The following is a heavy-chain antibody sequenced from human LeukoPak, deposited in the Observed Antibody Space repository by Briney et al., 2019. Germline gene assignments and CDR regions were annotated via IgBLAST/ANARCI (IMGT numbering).Heavy chain of an antibody. CDR1: GFTFSNYW. CDR3: ATQGSTVTTWDY. V-gene: IGHV3-7*01. J-gene: IGHJ4*02. Sequence: GGSLRLSCAASGFTFSNYWMSWVRQASGKGLEWVANIKQDGSEKYYVDSVKGRFAISRDNAKNSLYLQMNSLRAEDTAVYYCATQGSTVTTWDYWGQGTLVTVSS. CDR2: IKQDGSEK. D-gene: IGHD4-17*01.